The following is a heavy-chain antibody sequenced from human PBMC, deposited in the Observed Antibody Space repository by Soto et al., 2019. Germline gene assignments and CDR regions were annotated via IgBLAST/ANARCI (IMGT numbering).Heavy chain of an antibody. V-gene: IGHV4-59*08. Sequence: QVQLQESGPGLVKPSETLPLTCTVFGGSISSYYWSWIRQPPGKGLEWIGYIYNSGRTNYNPSLKSRVTISVDTSKNQFSLKLSSVTAADTAVYYCARRYGYSFDYWGQGTLVTVSS. J-gene: IGHJ4*02. CDR2: IYNSGRT. CDR1: GGSISSYY. D-gene: IGHD1-1*01. CDR3: ARRYGYSFDY.